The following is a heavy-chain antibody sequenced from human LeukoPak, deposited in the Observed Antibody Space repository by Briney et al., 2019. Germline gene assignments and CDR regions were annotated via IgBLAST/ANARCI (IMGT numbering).Heavy chain of an antibody. CDR3: AREEYYPDNSGYYPDF. CDR2: IYTSGST. CDR1: GDSISIGSYY. Sequence: PSQTLSLTCTVSGDSISIGSYYWSWIRQPAGKGLEWIGRIYTSGSTNYNPSLKSRVTISVDTSKNQFSLKLSSVTAADTAVYYCAREEYYPDNSGYYPDFWGQGTLVTVSS. J-gene: IGHJ4*02. D-gene: IGHD3-22*01. V-gene: IGHV4-61*02.